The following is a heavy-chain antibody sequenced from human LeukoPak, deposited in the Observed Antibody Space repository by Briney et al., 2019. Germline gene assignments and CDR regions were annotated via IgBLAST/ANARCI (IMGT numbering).Heavy chain of an antibody. CDR3: ARSTLGANWLDP. CDR1: GFTFSDYS. Sequence: PGGSLRLSCAASGFTFSDYSMNWVRQAPGKGLEWVSYISSSSSTVYYADSVKGRFTISRDNAKNSLYLQMNSLRDEDTAVYYCARSTLGANWLDPWGQGTQVTVSS. J-gene: IGHJ5*02. D-gene: IGHD1-26*01. CDR2: ISSSSSTV. V-gene: IGHV3-48*02.